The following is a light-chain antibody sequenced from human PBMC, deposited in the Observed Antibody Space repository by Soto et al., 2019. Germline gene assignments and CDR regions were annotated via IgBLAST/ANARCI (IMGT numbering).Light chain of an antibody. J-gene: IGLJ1*01. CDR1: SSDVGGYNY. CDR2: DVS. V-gene: IGLV2-14*03. CDR3: CSYTSRSTRWV. Sequence: QSALTQPASVSGSPGQSITISCTGTSSDVGGYNYVSWYQQHPGKAPKLMIYDVSDRPSGVSNRFSASKSGNTASLTISGLQAEDEADYYCCSYTSRSTRWVFGTGTKVTVL.